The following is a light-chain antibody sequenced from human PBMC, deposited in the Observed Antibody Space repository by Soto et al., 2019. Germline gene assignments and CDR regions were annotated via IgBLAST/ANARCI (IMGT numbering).Light chain of an antibody. CDR3: QERSNWPWT. J-gene: IGKJ1*01. V-gene: IGKV3-11*01. Sequence: EIVLTQSPATLSLSPGERATLSCRASQSVSSYLAWYQQKLGQAPRLLIYDASNRATGIPARFSGSGSGTDFTLTITSLEPEDFAVYYCQERSNWPWTFGQWTKVEIK. CDR1: QSVSSY. CDR2: DAS.